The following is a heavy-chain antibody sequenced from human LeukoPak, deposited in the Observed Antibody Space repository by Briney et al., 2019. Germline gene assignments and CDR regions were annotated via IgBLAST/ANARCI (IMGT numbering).Heavy chain of an antibody. CDR3: ARGATYYYDSSGSRHFDY. D-gene: IGHD3-22*01. V-gene: IGHV4-34*01. J-gene: IGHJ4*02. CDR2: INHSGST. CDR1: GGSFSGYY. Sequence: SETLSLTCAVYGGSFSGYYWSWIRQPPGKGLEWIGEINHSGSTNYNPSLKSRVTISVDTSKNQFSLKLSSVTAADTAVYYCARGATYYYDSSGSRHFDYWGQGTLVTVSS.